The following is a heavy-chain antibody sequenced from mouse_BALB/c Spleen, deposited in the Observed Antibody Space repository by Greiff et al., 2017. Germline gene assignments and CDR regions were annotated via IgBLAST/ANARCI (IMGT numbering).Heavy chain of an antibody. CDR1: GYTFTSYW. CDR3: AREEWSY. J-gene: IGHJ2*01. Sequence: VQLQQPGAELVKPGASVKLSCKASGYTFTSYWMHWVKQRPGQGLEWIGEINPSNGRTNYNEKFKSKATLTVDKSSSTAYMQLSSLTSEDSAVYYCAREEWSYWGQGTTLTVSS. V-gene: IGHV1S81*02. CDR2: INPSNGRT. D-gene: IGHD1-1*02.